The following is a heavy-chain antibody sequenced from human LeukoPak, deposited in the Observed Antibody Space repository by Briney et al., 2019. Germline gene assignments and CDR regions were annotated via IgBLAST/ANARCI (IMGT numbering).Heavy chain of an antibody. CDR3: AKDKFYYGSGSPGVYFDY. D-gene: IGHD3-10*01. J-gene: IGHJ4*02. V-gene: IGHV3-30*02. Sequence: GGSLRLSCAASGFTFSSYGMHWVRQAPGKGLEWVAFIRYDGSNKYYADSVKGRFTISRDNPKNTLYLQMNSLRAEDTAVYYCAKDKFYYGSGSPGVYFDYWGQGTLVTVSS. CDR2: IRYDGSNK. CDR1: GFTFSSYG.